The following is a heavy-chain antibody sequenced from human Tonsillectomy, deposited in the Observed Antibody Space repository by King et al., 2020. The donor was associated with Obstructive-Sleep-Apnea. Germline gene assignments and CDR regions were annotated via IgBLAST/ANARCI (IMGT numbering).Heavy chain of an antibody. CDR2: MYYSGNT. CDR3: ARHRGVEDYGDYGDYFDY. V-gene: IGHV4-59*08. D-gene: IGHD4-17*01. Sequence: QLQESGPGLVKPSETLSLTCAVSGGSISNYYWSWIRQPPGKGLEWIGYMYYSGNTNFNPSLKSRVTISAHTSKIQISLGLGSVTAADTAVYYCARHRGVEDYGDYGDYFDYWGQGTLVTVSS. J-gene: IGHJ4*02. CDR1: GGSISNYY.